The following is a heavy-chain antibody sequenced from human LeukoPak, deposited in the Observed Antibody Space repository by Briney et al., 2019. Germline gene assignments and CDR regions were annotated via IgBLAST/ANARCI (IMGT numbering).Heavy chain of an antibody. CDR1: GFTFSSYG. V-gene: IGHV1-24*01. CDR3: ATGAKRSVYFDY. Sequence: TGGSLRLSCAASGFTFSSYGMHWVRQAPGKGLEWMGGFDPEDGETIYAQKFQGRVTMTEDTSTDTAYMELSSLRSEDTAVYYCATGAKRSVYFDYWGQGTLVTVSS. J-gene: IGHJ4*02. CDR2: FDPEDGET.